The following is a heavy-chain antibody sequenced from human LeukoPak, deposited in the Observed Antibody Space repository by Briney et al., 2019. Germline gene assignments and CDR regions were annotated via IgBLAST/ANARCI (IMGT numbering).Heavy chain of an antibody. CDR3: ARDRCSSTSCYALYNWFDP. CDR2: GTA. J-gene: IGHJ5*02. Sequence: GTANYAQKFQGRVTITADESTSTAYMELSSLRSEDTAVYYCARDRCSSTSCYALYNWFDPWGQGTLVTVSS. D-gene: IGHD2-2*01. V-gene: IGHV1-69*01.